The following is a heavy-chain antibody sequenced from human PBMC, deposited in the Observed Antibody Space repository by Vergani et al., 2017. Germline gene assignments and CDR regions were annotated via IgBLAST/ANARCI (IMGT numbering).Heavy chain of an antibody. CDR1: GFTFSSYA. D-gene: IGHD2-2*01. J-gene: IGHJ4*02. CDR3: AKGKNWGYWSGTSWYLFDW. V-gene: IGHV3-23*01. CDR2: ISGSGGST. Sequence: EVQLLASGGGLVQPGGSLRLSCAASGFTFSSYAMSWVRQAPGKGLEWVSAISGSGGSTYYADSVKGRFTISRDNSKNTLYLQMNSLRAEDTAVYYCAKGKNWGYWSGTSWYLFDWWGQEARVTVSS.